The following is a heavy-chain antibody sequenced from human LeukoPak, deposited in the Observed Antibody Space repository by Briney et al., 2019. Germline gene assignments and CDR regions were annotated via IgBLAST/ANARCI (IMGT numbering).Heavy chain of an antibody. J-gene: IGHJ4*02. CDR2: ISGSGGST. D-gene: IGHD3-22*01. V-gene: IGHV3-23*01. CDR1: GFTFSSYA. Sequence: PGGSLRLSCAASGFTFSSYAMSWVRQAPGKGLEWVSAISGSGGSTYYADSVKGRFTTSRDISKNTLYLQMNSLRAEDTAVYYCAKLKYSSGYFDYWGQGTLVTVSS. CDR3: AKLKYSSGYFDY.